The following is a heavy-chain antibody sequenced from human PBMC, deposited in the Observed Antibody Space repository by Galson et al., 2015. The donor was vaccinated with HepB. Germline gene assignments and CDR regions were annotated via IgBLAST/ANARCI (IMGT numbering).Heavy chain of an antibody. D-gene: IGHD3-22*01. CDR1: GFTVSSNY. CDR3: ARGVTMIVVDAFDI. J-gene: IGHJ3*02. V-gene: IGHV3-53*01. Sequence: SLRLSCAASGFTVSSNYMSWVRQAPGKGLEWVSVIYSGGSTYYADSVKGRFTISRDNSKNTLYLQMNSLRAEDTAVYYCARGVTMIVVDAFDIWGQGTMVTVSS. CDR2: IYSGGST.